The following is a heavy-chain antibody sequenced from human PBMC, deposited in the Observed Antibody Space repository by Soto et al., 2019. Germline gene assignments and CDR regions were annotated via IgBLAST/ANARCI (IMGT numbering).Heavy chain of an antibody. CDR1: GGSISSSSYY. CDR3: ACIFSGGYSYGFYYDGMDV. D-gene: IGHD5-18*01. CDR2: IFYSGST. J-gene: IGHJ6*02. Sequence: SETLSLTCTVSGGSISSSSYYWGWIRQPPGKGLEWIGSIFYSGSTYYNPSLKSRVTISVDTSKNQFSLKLTSVTAADTAVYYCACIFSGGYSYGFYYDGMDVWGQGTTVT. V-gene: IGHV4-39*01.